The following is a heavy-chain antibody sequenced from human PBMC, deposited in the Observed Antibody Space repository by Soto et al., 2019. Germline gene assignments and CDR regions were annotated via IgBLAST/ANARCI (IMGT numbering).Heavy chain of an antibody. CDR3: ARDLRGGKYYDFWSGYRYFDY. D-gene: IGHD3-3*01. CDR2: IYYSGST. CDR1: GGSISSYY. J-gene: IGHJ4*02. V-gene: IGHV4-59*01. Sequence: SETLSLTCTVSGGSISSYYWSWIRQPPGKGLEWIGYIYYSGSTNYNPSLKSRVTISVDTSKNQFSLKLSSVTAADTAVYYCARDLRGGKYYDFWSGYRYFDYWGQGTLVTVSS.